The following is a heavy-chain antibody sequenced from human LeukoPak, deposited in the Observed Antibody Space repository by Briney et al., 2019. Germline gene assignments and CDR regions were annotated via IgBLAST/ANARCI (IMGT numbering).Heavy chain of an antibody. D-gene: IGHD3-22*01. J-gene: IGHJ3*02. CDR3: ARSAMIVVVDAFDI. CDR1: GGSISSYY. V-gene: IGHV4-39*07. CDR2: IYYSGST. Sequence: SETLSLTCTVSGGSISSYYWGWIRQPPGKGLEGIGSIYYSGSTYYNPSLKSRVTISVDTSKNQFSLKLSSVTAADTAVYYCARSAMIVVVDAFDIWGQGTMVTVSS.